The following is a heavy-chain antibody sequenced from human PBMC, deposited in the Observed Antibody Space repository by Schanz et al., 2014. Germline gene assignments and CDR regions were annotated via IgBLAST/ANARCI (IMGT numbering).Heavy chain of an antibody. V-gene: IGHV3-30*04. D-gene: IGHD6-19*01. Sequence: DLVESGGGVVQPGRSLTLSCAVSTSLFSRSVIHWVRQAPGKGLEWVAVMWNDGIKTHYADSGKGRFTISRDNSKNTVYLQMNSLRTDDTAMYYCARDPNTSAWLPYFDTWGQGTQVTVSS. CDR1: TSLFSRSV. J-gene: IGHJ4*02. CDR3: ARDPNTSAWLPYFDT. CDR2: MWNDGIKT.